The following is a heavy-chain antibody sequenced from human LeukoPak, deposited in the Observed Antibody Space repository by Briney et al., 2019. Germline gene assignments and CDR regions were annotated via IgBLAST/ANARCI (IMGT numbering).Heavy chain of an antibody. J-gene: IGHJ3*02. CDR2: ISSSSLYI. D-gene: IGHD5-12*01. V-gene: IGHV3-21*01. CDR1: GFTFSSYE. CDR3: ARSGRGYDDAFDI. Sequence: GGSLRLSCAASGFTFSSYETNWVRQAPGKGLEWVSSISSSSLYIYYADSVKGRFTISRDNAKNSLDLQMNSLRAEDTAVYYCARSGRGYDDAFDIWGQGTMVTVSS.